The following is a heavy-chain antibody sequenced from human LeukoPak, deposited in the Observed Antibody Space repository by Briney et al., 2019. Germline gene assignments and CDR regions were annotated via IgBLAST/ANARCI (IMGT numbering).Heavy chain of an antibody. CDR2: INTNTVNP. J-gene: IGHJ4*02. Sequence: ASVKVSCKASGYTFTNYAMNWVRQAPGQGLEWMGWINTNTVNPTYAQGFTGRFVFSLDTSVSAAYLQISSLKAEDTAVYYCARGTSGLVTTNDYWGQGTLVTVSS. CDR1: GYTFTNYA. D-gene: IGHD3/OR15-3a*01. V-gene: IGHV7-4-1*02. CDR3: ARGTSGLVTTNDY.